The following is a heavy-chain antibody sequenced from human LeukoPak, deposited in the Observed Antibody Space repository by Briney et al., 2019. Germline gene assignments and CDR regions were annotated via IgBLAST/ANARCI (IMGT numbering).Heavy chain of an antibody. J-gene: IGHJ4*02. CDR1: GYTFTSYY. V-gene: IGHV1-46*01. Sequence: ASVKVFCKASGYTFTSYYMPWVRQAPGQGLEWMGIINPSGGSTSYAQKFQGRVTMTRDMSTSTVYMELSSLRSEDTAVYYCARGDYSNRDDFDYWGQGTLVTVSS. CDR3: ARGDYSNRDDFDY. D-gene: IGHD4-11*01. CDR2: INPSGGST.